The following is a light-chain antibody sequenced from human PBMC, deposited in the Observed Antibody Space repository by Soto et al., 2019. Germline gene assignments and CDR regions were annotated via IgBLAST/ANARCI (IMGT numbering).Light chain of an antibody. V-gene: IGKV1-39*02. J-gene: IGKJ1*01. Sequence: DIQMTQSPSSLSASVEDRVIITCRASQSISNHLNWYQQKPGKAPKLLIFAASSLQSGVPSRFSGSGSGTEFSLTISSLQPDDFGTYYCQCYSSYPWTFGQGTKVDIK. CDR2: AAS. CDR1: QSISNH. CDR3: QCYSSYPWT.